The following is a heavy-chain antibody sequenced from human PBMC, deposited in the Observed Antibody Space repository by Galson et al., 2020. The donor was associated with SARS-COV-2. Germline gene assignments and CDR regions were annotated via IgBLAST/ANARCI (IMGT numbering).Heavy chain of an antibody. D-gene: IGHD2-8*01. V-gene: IGHV3-74*01. J-gene: IGHJ4*01. CDR1: GFTFSSYW. CDR3: ASGDMANDYFDN. CDR2: IYSEGSST. Sequence: GGSLSLSCAVSGFTFSSYWMHWVRQAPGKGLVWVSRIYSEGSSTSYADSVKGRFTISGDNAKNTLYLQMNSLRAEDTSVYYCASGDMANDYFDNWGHGSLVTCSS.